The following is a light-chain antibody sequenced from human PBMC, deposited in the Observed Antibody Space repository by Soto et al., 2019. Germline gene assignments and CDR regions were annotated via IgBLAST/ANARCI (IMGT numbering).Light chain of an antibody. CDR1: QSVGGTS. CDR3: QQYQNSPRT. J-gene: IGKJ1*01. V-gene: IGKV3-20*01. CDR2: DTF. Sequence: ETVLTQFPGTPSFSPGERATVSRRASQSVGGTSLAWYQQRPGQAPRLLIYDTFRRATGIPDRFSGSGSGTDFTLTISRLEPEDFAVYYCQQYQNSPRTFGQGTKVDIK.